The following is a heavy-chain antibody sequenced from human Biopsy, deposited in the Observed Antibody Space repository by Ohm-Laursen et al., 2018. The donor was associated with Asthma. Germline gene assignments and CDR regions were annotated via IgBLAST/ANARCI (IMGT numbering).Heavy chain of an antibody. Sequence: VKVSCNASGYTFIHFAIHWVRQAPGQRLEWMGWINAGDGNTKYSQKFQGRVTITRDTSASTAYMDLRSLRSEDTAMYYCARTYYDFLTGQVNDAFALWGQGTMVTVSS. J-gene: IGHJ3*01. CDR2: INAGDGNT. CDR3: ARTYYDFLTGQVNDAFAL. D-gene: IGHD3-9*01. CDR1: GYTFIHFA. V-gene: IGHV1-3*01.